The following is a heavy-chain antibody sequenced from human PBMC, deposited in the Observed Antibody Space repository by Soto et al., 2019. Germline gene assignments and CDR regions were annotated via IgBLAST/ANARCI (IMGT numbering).Heavy chain of an antibody. CDR1: GGSISTGSYD. CDR2: IYYSGST. J-gene: IGHJ3*02. Sequence: QVQLQESGPGLVKPSETLSLTCTVSGGSISTGSYDWSWIRQPPGKGLEWIGYIYYSGSTNYNPSLKSRVTISVDTSKKHFSLRLSSVTAADTAVYYCARRIVGISAFDIWGQGTMVTVSS. CDR3: ARRIVGISAFDI. D-gene: IGHD1-26*01. V-gene: IGHV4-61*03.